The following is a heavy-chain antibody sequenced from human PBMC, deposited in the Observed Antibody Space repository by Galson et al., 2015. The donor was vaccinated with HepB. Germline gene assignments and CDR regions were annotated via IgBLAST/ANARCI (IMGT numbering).Heavy chain of an antibody. Sequence: SCKASGGAFSSYAISWVRQAPGQGLEWMGRIIPILGIANYAQKFQGRVTITADKSTSTAYMELSSLRPEDTAVYYCARDRKGYFDYWGQGTLVTVSS. CDR1: GGAFSSYA. V-gene: IGHV1-69*04. CDR3: ARDRKGYFDY. J-gene: IGHJ4*02. D-gene: IGHD1-14*01. CDR2: IIPILGIA.